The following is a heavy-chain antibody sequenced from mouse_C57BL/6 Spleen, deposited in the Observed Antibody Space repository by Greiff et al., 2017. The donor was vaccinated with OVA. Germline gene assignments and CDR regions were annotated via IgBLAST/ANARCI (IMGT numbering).Heavy chain of an antibody. J-gene: IGHJ1*03. CDR1: GYTFTSYW. CDR2: IDPSDSYT. Sequence: QVQLQQPGAELVKPGASVKLSCKASGYTFTSYWMQWVKQRPGQGLEWIGEIDPSDSYTNYNQKFKGKATLTVDTSSSTAYMQLSSLTSEDSAVYYCARSVSRRYFDVWGTGTTVTVSS. CDR3: ARSVSRRYFDV. V-gene: IGHV1-50*01.